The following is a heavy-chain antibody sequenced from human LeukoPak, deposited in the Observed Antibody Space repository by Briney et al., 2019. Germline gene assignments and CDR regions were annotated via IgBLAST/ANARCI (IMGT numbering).Heavy chain of an antibody. D-gene: IGHD2-15*01. Sequence: SETLSLTCAVYGGSFSGYYWSWIRQPPGKGLEWIGEINHSGSTNYNSSLKSRVTISVDTSKNQFSLKLSSVTAADTAVYYCAAYCSGGSCYSGWGQGTLVTVSS. CDR1: GGSFSGYY. CDR2: INHSGST. J-gene: IGHJ4*02. CDR3: AAYCSGGSCYSG. V-gene: IGHV4-34*01.